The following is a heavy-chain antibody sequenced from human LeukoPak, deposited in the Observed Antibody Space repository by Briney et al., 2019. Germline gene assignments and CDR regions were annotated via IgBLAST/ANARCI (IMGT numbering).Heavy chain of an antibody. CDR1: GGSISSYY. CDR3: ASASSAWPYYFNY. CDR2: IWYSGST. Sequence: SETLSLTCSVPGGSISSYYWSWIRKPPGKGLEWIGYIWYSGSTNYHPPRKSRVTISIDTSKTQFSLELTSVAAADTAVYYCASASSAWPYYFNYWGQGSLVAVSS. V-gene: IGHV4-59*13. D-gene: IGHD1-26*01. J-gene: IGHJ4*02.